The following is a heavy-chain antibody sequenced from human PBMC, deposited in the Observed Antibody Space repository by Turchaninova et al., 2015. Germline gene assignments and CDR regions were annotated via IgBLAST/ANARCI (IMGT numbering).Heavy chain of an antibody. CDR3: ARTSTVTTWKAFDY. CDR2: IYWDDEK. CDR1: GFSPTSSAVG. V-gene: IGHV2-5*02. J-gene: IGHJ4*02. D-gene: IGHD4-17*01. Sequence: QITLTESGPTLVKPTPPLTPTCTFSGFSPTSSAVGVGWRRPPPGKALEWLALIYWDDEKRYSPSLKSRLTIIRDNSRNQVVLTMTNVDPVDTATYSCARTSTVTTWKAFDYWGQGILVTVSS.